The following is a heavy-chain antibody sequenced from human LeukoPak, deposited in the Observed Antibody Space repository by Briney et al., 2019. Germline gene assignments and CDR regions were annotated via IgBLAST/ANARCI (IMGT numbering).Heavy chain of an antibody. CDR3: ARGRPQSSVYDY. CDR2: IVTDVTA. D-gene: IGHD4-11*01. CDR1: VFIFSTNY. Sequence: GGSLRLSCAASVFIFSTNYLTWVRQAPGKGREWASVIVTDVTAFYADSVKGRFTLSRGSSKNTLYIKMNSLRAEDTGVYYCARGRPQSSVYDYWGQGTLVTVSS. V-gene: IGHV3-53*01. J-gene: IGHJ4*02.